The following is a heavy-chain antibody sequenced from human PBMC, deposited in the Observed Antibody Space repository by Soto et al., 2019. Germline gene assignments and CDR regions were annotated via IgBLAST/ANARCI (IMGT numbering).Heavy chain of an antibody. V-gene: IGHV1-69*02. Sequence: QVQLVQSGAEVKKPGSSVKVSCKASGGTFSSYTISWVRQAPGQGLEWMGRIIPILGIANYAQKFQGRVTITADKSTSTAYMELSSLRSEDTAVYYCAYCGGDCQDSYWGQGTLVTVSS. CDR2: IIPILGIA. CDR3: AYCGGDCQDSY. CDR1: GGTFSSYT. D-gene: IGHD2-21*02. J-gene: IGHJ4*02.